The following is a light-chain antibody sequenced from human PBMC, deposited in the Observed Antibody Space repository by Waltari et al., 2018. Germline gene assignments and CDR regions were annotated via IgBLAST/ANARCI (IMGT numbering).Light chain of an antibody. CDR1: QSVSNF. Sequence: VLTQSPATLSLSPGERATLSCRARQSVSNFVAWYQQKPGQAPRLLIYDASNRATGSPARFSGGGSGTDFTLTISSLEPEDFAVYYCQQRGNWPLTFGGGTKVEIK. J-gene: IGKJ4*01. V-gene: IGKV3-11*01. CDR3: QQRGNWPLT. CDR2: DAS.